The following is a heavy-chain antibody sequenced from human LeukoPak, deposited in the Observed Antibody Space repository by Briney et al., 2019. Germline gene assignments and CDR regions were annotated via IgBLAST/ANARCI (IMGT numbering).Heavy chain of an antibody. J-gene: IGHJ3*02. V-gene: IGHV6-1*01. D-gene: IGHD2-21*02. CDR3: ARDTGTAIRTFDI. CDR2: TYYRSKWYN. Sequence: SQTLSLTCAISGDSVSSNSAVWTWIRQSPSRGLEWLGRTYYRSKWYNDYAVSVKSRITVNPDTSKNQFSLQLNSVTPEDTAVYYCARDTGTAIRTFDIWGQGTMVTVSS. CDR1: GDSVSSNSAV.